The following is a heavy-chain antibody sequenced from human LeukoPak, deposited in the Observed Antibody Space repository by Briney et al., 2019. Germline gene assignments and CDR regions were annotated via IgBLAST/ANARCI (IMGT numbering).Heavy chain of an antibody. V-gene: IGHV4-59*11. D-gene: IGHD4-17*01. CDR1: DDSFSSHY. CDR3: ARDLVTVTKGFNI. CDR2: ISYIGRT. Sequence: SETLSLTCAVSDDSFSSHYWTWIRQPPGKGLEWIGYISYIGRTNYNPSLKSRVTISIDTSKNQFSLKLTSVTAADTAVYYCARDLVTVTKGFNIWGQGTMVSVSS. J-gene: IGHJ3*02.